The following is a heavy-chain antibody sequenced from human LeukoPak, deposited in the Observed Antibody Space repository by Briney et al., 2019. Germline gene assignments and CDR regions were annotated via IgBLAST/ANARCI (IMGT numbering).Heavy chain of an antibody. V-gene: IGHV3-74*03. D-gene: IGHD6-19*01. CDR1: GFTFSNSW. CDR3: ATGDSGWYNY. J-gene: IGHJ4*02. CDR2: IKSDGSYI. Sequence: QPGGSLRLSCAASGFTFSNSWMHWVRQGPGKGPVWVSRIKSDGSYITYADSVKGRFIISRDNAGNTLYLQMNSLRVDDTAVYYCATGDSGWYNYWGQGTLVTVSA.